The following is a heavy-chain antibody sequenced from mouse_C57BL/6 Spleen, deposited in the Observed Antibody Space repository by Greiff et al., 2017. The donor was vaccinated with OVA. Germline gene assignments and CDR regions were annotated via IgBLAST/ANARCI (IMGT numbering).Heavy chain of an antibody. J-gene: IGHJ1*03. V-gene: IGHV5-6*03. D-gene: IGHD3-3*01. CDR1: GFTFSSYG. Sequence: EVQRVESGGGLVKPGGSLKLSCAASGFTFSSYGMSWVRQTPDKRLEWVATISSGGSYTYYPDSVKGRVTISRDNAKNTLYLQLSSLKSEDTAMYYCARRGDVGYVDVWGTGTTVTVSS. CDR3: ARRGDVGYVDV. CDR2: ISSGGSYT.